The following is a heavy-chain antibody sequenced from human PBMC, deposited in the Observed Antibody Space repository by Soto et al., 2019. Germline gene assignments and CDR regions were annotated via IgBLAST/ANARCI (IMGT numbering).Heavy chain of an antibody. J-gene: IGHJ4*02. CDR2: ISYDGSNK. CDR3: AKGDYGDYIDY. V-gene: IGHV3-30*18. CDR1: GFTFSSYG. D-gene: IGHD4-17*01. Sequence: GGSLRLSCAASGFTFSSYGMHWVRQAPGKGLEWVAVISYDGSNKYYADSLKGRFTISRDNSKNTLYLQMNSLRAEDTAVYYCAKGDYGDYIDYWGQGTLVTVSS.